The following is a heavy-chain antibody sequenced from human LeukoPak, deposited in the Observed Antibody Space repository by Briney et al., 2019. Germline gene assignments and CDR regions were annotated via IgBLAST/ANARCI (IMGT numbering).Heavy chain of an antibody. CDR1: GFTFSSYG. D-gene: IGHD3-16*02. CDR2: IWYDGSNK. V-gene: IGHV3-33*01. CDR3: ARDGLSYDYVWGSYLPLYYFDY. J-gene: IGHJ4*02. Sequence: LSGGSLRLSCAASGFTFSSYGMHWVRQAPGKGLEWVAVIWYDGSNKYYADSVKGRFTISRDNSKNTLYLQMNSLRAEDTAVYYCARDGLSYDYVWGSYLPLYYFDYWGQGTLVTVSS.